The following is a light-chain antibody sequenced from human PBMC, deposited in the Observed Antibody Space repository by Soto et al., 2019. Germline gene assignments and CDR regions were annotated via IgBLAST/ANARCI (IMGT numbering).Light chain of an antibody. CDR3: QQYNNWPPFT. Sequence: EIVMTQSPATLSVSPGERATLSCRASQSVSSNLAWYQQKPGQAPRLLIYGASTRATGIPARFSGSGSWTEFTLTISSLQYEDFSVYYCQQYNNWPPFTFGPGTKVDIK. J-gene: IGKJ3*01. CDR1: QSVSSN. V-gene: IGKV3-15*01. CDR2: GAS.